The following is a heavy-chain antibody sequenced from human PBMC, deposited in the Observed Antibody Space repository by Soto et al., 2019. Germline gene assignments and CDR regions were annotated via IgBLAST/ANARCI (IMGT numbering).Heavy chain of an antibody. J-gene: IGHJ5*02. V-gene: IGHV4-38-2*02. CDR1: VFSIISCYF. D-gene: IGHD3-22*01. CDR2: IYHSRTT. CDR3: SRDSSGYYWFDP. Sequence: PSETLSLTCAVSVFSIISCYFSVWIRQPPGKLPWWLGSIYHSRTTYYYQSVKGRVTISVDTSKNQYSLEMSYVTAADTAVYDCSRDSSGYYWFDPWGQGTLVTVSS.